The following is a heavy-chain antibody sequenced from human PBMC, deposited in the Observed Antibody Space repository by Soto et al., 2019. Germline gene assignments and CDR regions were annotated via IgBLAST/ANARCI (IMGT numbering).Heavy chain of an antibody. CDR2: IKSKTDGGTT. D-gene: IGHD3-16*02. J-gene: IGHJ4*02. CDR3: TTAPYIWGSDLSNF. CDR1: GFTFSNAW. V-gene: IGHV3-15*01. Sequence: VGSLSLSCADSGFTFSNAWMSWVRQAPGKGLEWVGRIKSKTDGGTTDYAAPVKGRFTISRDDSKNTLYLQMNSLKTEDTAVYYCTTAPYIWGSDLSNFWGQRTLVTVPS.